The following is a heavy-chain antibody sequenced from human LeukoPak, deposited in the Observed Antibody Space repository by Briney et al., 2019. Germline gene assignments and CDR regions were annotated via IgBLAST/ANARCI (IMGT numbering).Heavy chain of an antibody. V-gene: IGHV3-48*01. D-gene: IGHD3-16*02. CDR2: ISSSSTI. CDR1: GFTFSSYS. Sequence: PGGSLRLSCAASGFTFSSYSMNWVRQAPGKGLEWVSYISSSSTIYYADSVKGRFTISRDNSKNTLYLQMNSLRAEDTAVYYCAIIMITFGGVIAHDAFDIWGQGTMVTVSS. CDR3: AIIMITFGGVIAHDAFDI. J-gene: IGHJ3*02.